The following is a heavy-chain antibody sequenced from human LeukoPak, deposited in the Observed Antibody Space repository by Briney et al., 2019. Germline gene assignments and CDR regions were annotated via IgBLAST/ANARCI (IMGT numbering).Heavy chain of an antibody. D-gene: IGHD3-22*01. Sequence: PSETLSLTCAVYGGSFSGYYWSWIRQPPGKGLEWIGEINHSGSTNYNPSLKSRVTISVDTSKNQFSLKLSSVTAADTAVYYCAADPSYSSGYRYYFDYWGQGTLVTVSS. CDR2: INHSGST. CDR3: AADPSYSSGYRYYFDY. J-gene: IGHJ4*02. V-gene: IGHV4-34*01. CDR1: GGSFSGYY.